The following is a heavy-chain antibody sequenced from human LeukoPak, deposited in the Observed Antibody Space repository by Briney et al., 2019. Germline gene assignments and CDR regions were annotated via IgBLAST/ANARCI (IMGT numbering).Heavy chain of an antibody. CDR2: ISGSGGST. J-gene: IGHJ4*02. CDR3: AKTPGYSSGWHYFDY. D-gene: IGHD6-19*01. CDR1: GFTFSSYA. V-gene: IGHV3-23*01. Sequence: PGGSLRLSCAASGFTFSSYAMSWVRQAPGKGLEWVSAISGSGGSTYYADSVKGRFTISRDNSKNTLYLQMNSLRAEDTAVYYCAKTPGYSSGWHYFDYWGQGTLVTVSS.